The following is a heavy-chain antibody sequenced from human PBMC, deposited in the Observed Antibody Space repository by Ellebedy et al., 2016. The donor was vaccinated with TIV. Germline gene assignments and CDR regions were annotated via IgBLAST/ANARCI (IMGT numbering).Heavy chain of an antibody. V-gene: IGHV1-3*01. CDR2: INAGNGNT. CDR1: GYTFTSYA. CDR3: ARVGETNCSGGSCYSQPWGY. D-gene: IGHD2-15*01. Sequence: AASVKVSCKASGYTFTSYAMHWVRQAPGQRLEWMGWINAGNGNTKYSQKFQGRVTITRDTSASTAYMELSSLRSEDTAVYYCARVGETNCSGGSCYSQPWGYWGQGTLVTVSS. J-gene: IGHJ4*02.